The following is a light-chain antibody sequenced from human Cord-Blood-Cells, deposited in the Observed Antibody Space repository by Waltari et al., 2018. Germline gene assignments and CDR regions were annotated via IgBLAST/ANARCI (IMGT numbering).Light chain of an antibody. CDR2: WAS. V-gene: IGKV4-1*01. CDR1: QRVLYSSNNKNY. Sequence: DIVMTQSPASLAVSLGERATINCKSSQRVLYSSNNKNYLAWYQQKPGQPPKLLIYWASTRESGVPDRFSGSGSGTDFTLTISSLQAEDVAVYYCQQYYSTLMYTFGQGTKLEIK. J-gene: IGKJ2*01. CDR3: QQYYSTLMYT.